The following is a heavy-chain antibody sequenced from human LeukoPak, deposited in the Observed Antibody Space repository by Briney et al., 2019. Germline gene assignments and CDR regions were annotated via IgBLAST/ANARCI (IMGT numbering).Heavy chain of an antibody. J-gene: IGHJ4*02. Sequence: SETLSLTCTVSGGSISSSSCYWGWIRQPPGKGLEWIGSIYYSGSTYYNPSLKSRVTISVDTSKNQFSLKLSSVTAADTAVYYCASDSSGWYKVWGQGTLVTVSS. D-gene: IGHD6-19*01. CDR2: IYYSGST. CDR3: ASDSSGWYKV. V-gene: IGHV4-39*07. CDR1: GGSISSSSCY.